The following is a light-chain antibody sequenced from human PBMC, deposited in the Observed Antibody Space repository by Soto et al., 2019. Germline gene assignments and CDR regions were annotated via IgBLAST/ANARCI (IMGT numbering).Light chain of an antibody. Sequence: DIVMTQSPDSLAMSLGERATINCKSSQSLLYSSNTKNYLAWYQQKPGQPPKLLINWASARESGVPERFSGSGSGTDFTLTISSLQAEDLAVYFCQQYSSPPLTFGGGTKVEIK. CDR1: QSLLYSSNTKNY. V-gene: IGKV4-1*01. CDR2: WAS. J-gene: IGKJ4*01. CDR3: QQYSSPPLT.